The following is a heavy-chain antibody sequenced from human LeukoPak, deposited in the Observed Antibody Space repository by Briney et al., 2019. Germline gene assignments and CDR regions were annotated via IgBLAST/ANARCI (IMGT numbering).Heavy chain of an antibody. CDR3: ARVSTPSAYDPFDF. CDR1: GYSFTSHW. V-gene: IGHV5-51*01. CDR2: IYPGDFDT. Sequence: GESLKISCKGSGYSFTSHWIGWVRQMPGKGLEWMGIIYPGDFDTRYSPSFQGQVTISADMSISTAYLQWSSLKASDTAMYYCARVSTPSAYDPFDFWGQGTLVTVSS. D-gene: IGHD5-12*01. J-gene: IGHJ4*02.